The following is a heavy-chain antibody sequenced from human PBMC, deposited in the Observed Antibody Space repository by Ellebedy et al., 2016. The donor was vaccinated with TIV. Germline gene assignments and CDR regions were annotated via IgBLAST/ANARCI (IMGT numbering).Heavy chain of an antibody. CDR2: QHSTDIP. V-gene: IGHV3-53*01. CDR1: GFTVSSNY. J-gene: IGHJ1*01. Sequence: GESLKISCVASGFTVSSNYMFWVRQAPGKGLEWVALQHSTDIPYYADSVRGRFTVSRDDSQNKLFLQMNSLRGDDTAVYYCARTDCSSRSCYSFFNHWGQGTLVTVSS. CDR3: ARTDCSSRSCYSFFNH. D-gene: IGHD2-8*01.